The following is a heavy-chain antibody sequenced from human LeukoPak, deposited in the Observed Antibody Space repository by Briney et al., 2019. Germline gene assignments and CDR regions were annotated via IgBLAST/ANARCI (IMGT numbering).Heavy chain of an antibody. CDR3: ARDDFLEWSFDAFDI. CDR1: GYTFTSYG. V-gene: IGHV1-18*01. CDR2: ISAYNGNT. Sequence: GASVKVSCKASGYTFTSYGISWVRQAPGQGLEWMGWISAYNGNTNYAQKLQGRGTMTTDTSTSTAYMELRSLRSDDTAVYYCARDDFLEWSFDAFDIWGQGTMVTVSS. D-gene: IGHD3-3*01. J-gene: IGHJ3*02.